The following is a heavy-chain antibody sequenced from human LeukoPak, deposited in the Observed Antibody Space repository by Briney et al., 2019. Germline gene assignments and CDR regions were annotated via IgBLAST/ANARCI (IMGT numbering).Heavy chain of an antibody. Sequence: SETLSLTCTVSGGSISSYYWSWVRQPPGKGLEWIGYIYYSGSTNYNPSLKSRVTISVDTSKNQFSLKLSSVTAADTAVYYCARGGDSSSSYWGQGTLVTVSS. CDR2: IYYSGST. D-gene: IGHD6-13*01. V-gene: IGHV4-59*01. CDR3: ARGGDSSSSY. J-gene: IGHJ4*02. CDR1: GGSISSYY.